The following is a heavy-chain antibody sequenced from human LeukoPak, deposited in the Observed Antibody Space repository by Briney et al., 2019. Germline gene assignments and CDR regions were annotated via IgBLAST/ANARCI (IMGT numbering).Heavy chain of an antibody. CDR3: AHSEILTGSIAAPNWFDP. CDR2: IYWNDDK. J-gene: IGHJ5*02. CDR1: GGSISSYYW. Sequence: TLSLTCTVSGGSISSYYWSWIRQPPGKALEWLALIYWNDDKRYSPSLKSRLTITKDTSKNQVVLTMTNMDPVDTATYYCAHSEILTGSIAAPNWFDPWGQGTLVTVSS. D-gene: IGHD6-6*01. V-gene: IGHV2-5*01.